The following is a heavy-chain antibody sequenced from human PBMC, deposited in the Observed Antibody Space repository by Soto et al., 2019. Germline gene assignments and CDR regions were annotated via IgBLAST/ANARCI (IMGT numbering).Heavy chain of an antibody. Sequence: GCLRLSCSASGLTFSRYRVHWVRQAPGKGLVWVSRINSDGSSTSYADSVKGRFTISRDNAKKTLHLQMNSLRAEDTAVYYCARAGYSGSRYEGLDYWGQGT. D-gene: IGHD6-13*01. CDR1: GLTFSRYR. CDR2: INSDGSST. J-gene: IGHJ4*02. CDR3: ARAGYSGSRYEGLDY. V-gene: IGHV3-74*01.